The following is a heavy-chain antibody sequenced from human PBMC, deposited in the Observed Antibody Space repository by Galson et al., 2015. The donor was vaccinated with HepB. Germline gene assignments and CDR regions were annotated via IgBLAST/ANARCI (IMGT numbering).Heavy chain of an antibody. CDR2: ISSSSSTI. Sequence: SLRLSCAASGFTFSSYSMNWVRQAPGKGLEWVSYISSSSSTIYYADSVKGRFTISRDNAKNSLYLQMNSLRAEDTAVYYCARGYGSGSFHHYFDYWGQGTLVTVSS. D-gene: IGHD3-10*01. CDR3: ARGYGSGSFHHYFDY. J-gene: IGHJ4*02. V-gene: IGHV3-48*01. CDR1: GFTFSSYS.